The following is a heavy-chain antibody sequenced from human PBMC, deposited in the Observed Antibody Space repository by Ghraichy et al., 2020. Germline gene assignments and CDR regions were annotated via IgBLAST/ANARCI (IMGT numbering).Heavy chain of an antibody. CDR1: GFTFSNYW. D-gene: IGHD6-19*01. CDR3: VRDHSSGWCFDY. J-gene: IGHJ4*02. Sequence: GGSLRLSCAVSGFTFSNYWMSWVRQPPGKGLEWVANVRQDGSQKYYVDSVKGRFTISRDNADNSLYLQMNSLRAEDTAVYYCVRDHSSGWCFDYWGQGTLVTVSS. V-gene: IGHV3-7*03. CDR2: VRQDGSQK.